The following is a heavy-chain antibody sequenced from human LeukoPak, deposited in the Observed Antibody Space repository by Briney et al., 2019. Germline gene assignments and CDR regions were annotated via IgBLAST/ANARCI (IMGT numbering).Heavy chain of an antibody. CDR3: ATRCHHCGGDLFGAFDI. J-gene: IGHJ3*02. Sequence: ASVKVSCKASGYTFTGYYMHWVRQAPGQGLEWMGWINPNSGGTNYAQKFQGRVTMTRDTSISTAYMELSSLRSEDTAVYYCATRCHHCGGDLFGAFDIWGQGTMVTVSS. D-gene: IGHD2-21*02. CDR1: GYTFTGYY. CDR2: INPNSGGT. V-gene: IGHV1-2*02.